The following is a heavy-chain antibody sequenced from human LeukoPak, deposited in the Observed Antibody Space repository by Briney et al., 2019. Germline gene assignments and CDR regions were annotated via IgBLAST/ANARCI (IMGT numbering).Heavy chain of an antibody. D-gene: IGHD5-18*01. Sequence: GGSLRLSCAASGFTFSDYYMTWFRQAPGKGLEWVSYISGPGTTISYADSVQGRFAISRDNAKNSLYLQVNTLRVEDSAVYYCARGKYTAAFDIWGQGTMVTVPS. CDR2: ISGPGTTI. CDR1: GFTFSDYY. CDR3: ARGKYTAAFDI. V-gene: IGHV3-11*04. J-gene: IGHJ3*02.